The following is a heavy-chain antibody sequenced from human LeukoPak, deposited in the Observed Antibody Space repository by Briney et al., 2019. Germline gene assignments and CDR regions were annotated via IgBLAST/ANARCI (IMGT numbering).Heavy chain of an antibody. CDR2: IYYSGST. V-gene: IGHV4-31*03. CDR1: GGSISSGGYY. CDR3: ARARDSSSYLDY. Sequence: SETLSLTCTVYGGSISSGGYYWSWIRQHPGTRLEWIGYIYYSGSTYYNPSLKSRVTISVDTSKNQFSLKLSSVTAADTAVYYCARARDSSSYLDYWGQGTLVTVSS. D-gene: IGHD6-6*01. J-gene: IGHJ4*02.